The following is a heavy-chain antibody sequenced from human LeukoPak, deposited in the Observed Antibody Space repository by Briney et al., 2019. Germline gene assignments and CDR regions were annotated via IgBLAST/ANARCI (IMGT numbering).Heavy chain of an antibody. J-gene: IGHJ3*02. D-gene: IGHD7-27*01. V-gene: IGHV4-34*01. CDR3: ATTATLNHWGGRAFDI. Sequence: SETLSLTCAVYGGSFSGYYWSWIRQPPGKGLEWIGEINHSGSTNYTPSLKSRVTISVDTSKNQFSLKLSSVTAADTAVYYCATTATLNHWGGRAFDIWGQGTMVTASS. CDR1: GGSFSGYY. CDR2: INHSGST.